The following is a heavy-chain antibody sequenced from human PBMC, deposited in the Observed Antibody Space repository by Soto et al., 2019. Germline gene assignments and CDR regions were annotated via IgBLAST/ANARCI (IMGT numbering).Heavy chain of an antibody. D-gene: IGHD3-16*01. CDR2: ISYDGSNK. Sequence: PGGSLRLSCAASGFTFSSYGMHWVRQAPGKGLEWVAVISYDGSNKYYADSVKGRFTISRDNSKNTLYLQMNSLRAEDTAVYYCAKGSNRQLGYYYYYMDVWGKGTTVTVSS. CDR1: GFTFSSYG. J-gene: IGHJ6*03. V-gene: IGHV3-30*18. CDR3: AKGSNRQLGYYYYYMDV.